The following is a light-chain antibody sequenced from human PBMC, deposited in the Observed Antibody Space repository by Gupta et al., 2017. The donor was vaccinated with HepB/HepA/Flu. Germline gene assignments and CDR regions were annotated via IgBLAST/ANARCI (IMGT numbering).Light chain of an antibody. Sequence: QSVLTQPPSVSGAPGQRVIISCTGSSSNIGAGYDVHWYQQLPGTAPKLLIYGNTNRPSGVPDRFSCSRSGTSASLAITGLQAEDEADYYCQSYDTSLSGYVFGTGTKVTVL. J-gene: IGLJ1*01. CDR1: SSNIGAGYD. V-gene: IGLV1-40*01. CDR3: QSYDTSLSGYV. CDR2: GNT.